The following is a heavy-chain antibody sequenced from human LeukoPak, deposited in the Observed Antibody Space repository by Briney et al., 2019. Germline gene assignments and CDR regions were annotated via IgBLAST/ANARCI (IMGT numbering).Heavy chain of an antibody. V-gene: IGHV1-8*03. CDR2: INPNSGNT. CDR3: ARGPIAAAGDY. D-gene: IGHD6-13*01. J-gene: IGHJ4*02. CDR1: GYTFSSYD. Sequence: ASVKVSCKASGYTFSSYDVNCVRQATGQGLEWMGWINPNSGNTGYAQKFQGRVTITRNTSITTAYMELSGLTSEDTAVYYCARGPIAAAGDYWGQGTLVTVSS.